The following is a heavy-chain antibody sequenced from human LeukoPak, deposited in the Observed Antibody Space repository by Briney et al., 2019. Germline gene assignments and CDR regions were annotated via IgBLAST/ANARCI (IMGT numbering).Heavy chain of an antibody. CDR1: GFTFSDYS. CDR3: ARYYKYAFDN. Sequence: GSLRLSCAASGFTFSDYSMNWVRKAPGKGMEWISYIGISSGNTKYADSVKGRFTISRYKAKNSVYIQMYSLRVEDTAVYYCARYYKYAFDNWGQGTLVTVSS. CDR2: IGISSGNT. V-gene: IGHV3-48*01. D-gene: IGHD5-24*01. J-gene: IGHJ4*02.